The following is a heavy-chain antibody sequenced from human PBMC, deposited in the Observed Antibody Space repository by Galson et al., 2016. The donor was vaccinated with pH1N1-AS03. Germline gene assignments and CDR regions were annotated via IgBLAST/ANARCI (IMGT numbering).Heavy chain of an antibody. V-gene: IGHV3-48*03. CDR3: AREKINVGADYYGMDV. CDR2: ISNSGTTV. J-gene: IGHJ6*02. CDR1: GFTFSNYE. D-gene: IGHD1-26*01. Sequence: SLRLSCAASGFTFSNYEMNWVRQAPGKGLEWVSYISNSGTTVHYADSAKGRFTISRDNSKNTLYLQVNSLRAEDTAVYYCAREKINVGADYYGMDVWGQGTTVTVSS.